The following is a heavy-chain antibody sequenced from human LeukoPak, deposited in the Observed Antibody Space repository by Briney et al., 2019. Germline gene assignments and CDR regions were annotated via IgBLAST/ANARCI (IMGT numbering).Heavy chain of an antibody. CDR2: INQDGSEK. CDR3: ARDPYSGNYGDSYYYYMDV. J-gene: IGHJ6*03. D-gene: IGHD1-26*01. CDR1: GFTFSSYW. Sequence: GGSLRLSCAASGFTFSSYWMSWVRQAPGKGLEWVANINQDGSEKYYVDSVKGRFTISRDNAKNSLYLQMNSLRAEDTAVYYCARDPYSGNYGDSYYYYMDVWGKGTTVTISS. V-gene: IGHV3-7*01.